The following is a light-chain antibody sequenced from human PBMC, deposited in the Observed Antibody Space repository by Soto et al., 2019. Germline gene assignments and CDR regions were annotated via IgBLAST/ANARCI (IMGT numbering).Light chain of an antibody. J-gene: IGKJ1*01. V-gene: IGKV3-15*01. CDR3: QQCNNWPAT. CDR1: QSVSSN. CDR2: GAS. Sequence: IVLTQSPATLSVSPGERATLSCWASQSVSSNLAWYQQKPGQAPRLLIYGASTRATDIPARFSGSGSGTEFTLTIGSLQSEDFAVYYCQQCNNWPATFGQGTKVDIK.